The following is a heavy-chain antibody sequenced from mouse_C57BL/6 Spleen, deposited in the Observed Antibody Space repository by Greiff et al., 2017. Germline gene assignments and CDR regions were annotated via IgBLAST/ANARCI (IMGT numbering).Heavy chain of an antibody. Sequence: DVKLVESGGGLVQPGGSLKLSCAASGFTFSDYYMYWVRQTPEKRLEWVAYISNGGGSTYYPDTVKGRFTISRDNAKNTLYLQMSRLKSEDTAMYYGARNLKTAQATMDDWGQGTSVTVSS. V-gene: IGHV5-12*01. CDR2: ISNGGGST. D-gene: IGHD3-2*02. J-gene: IGHJ4*01. CDR3: ARNLKTAQATMDD. CDR1: GFTFSDYY.